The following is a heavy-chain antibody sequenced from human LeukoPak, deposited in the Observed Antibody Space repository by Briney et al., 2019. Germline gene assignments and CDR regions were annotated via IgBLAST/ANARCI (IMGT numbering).Heavy chain of an antibody. CDR3: ARGQYGGNSETPPFDY. Sequence: SETLSLTCTVSRGSISSPTWWTWVRQSPEKGLEWIGEIYHDGITSYNPSLMSRLKVSIDKSTNQFSLKVTSVTAADTAVYYCARGQYGGNSETPPFDYWGQGTLVTVSS. CDR1: RGSISSPTW. CDR2: IYHDGIT. V-gene: IGHV4-4*02. D-gene: IGHD4-23*01. J-gene: IGHJ4*02.